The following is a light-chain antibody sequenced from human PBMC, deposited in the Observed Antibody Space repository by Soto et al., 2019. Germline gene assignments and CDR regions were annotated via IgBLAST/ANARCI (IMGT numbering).Light chain of an antibody. J-gene: IGKJ1*01. V-gene: IGKV3-15*01. CDR1: QSVSSN. CDR3: QQYNNWPRT. CDR2: GAS. Sequence: EILFTQSPATLSVSRGYRSTLSCMASQSVSSNLGWYQQKPGQAPRLLIYGASTRATGIPARFSGSGSGTEFTLTISSLQSEDFAVYYCQQYNNWPRTFGQGTKVDIK.